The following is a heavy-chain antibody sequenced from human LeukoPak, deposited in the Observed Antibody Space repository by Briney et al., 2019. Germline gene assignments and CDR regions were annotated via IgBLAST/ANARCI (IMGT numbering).Heavy chain of an antibody. Sequence: PSETLSLTCAVYGGSFSGYYWSWIRQPPGKGLEWIGEINHSGSTNYNPSLKSRVTISVDTSKNQFSLKLSSVTAADTAVYYCARRLRGRWFDPWGQGTLVSVSS. CDR2: INHSGST. CDR1: GGSFSGYY. D-gene: IGHD3-10*01. J-gene: IGHJ5*02. V-gene: IGHV4-34*01. CDR3: ARRLRGRWFDP.